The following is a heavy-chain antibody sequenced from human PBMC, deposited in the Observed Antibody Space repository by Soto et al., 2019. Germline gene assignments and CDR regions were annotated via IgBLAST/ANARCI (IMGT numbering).Heavy chain of an antibody. Sequence: QVQLQESGPGLVKPSQTLSLTCTVSGGSISSGGYYWSWVRQHPGKGLEWIGYIYYSGSTYYNPSLKSRVTISVDTSKNQFSLKLSSVTAADTAVYYCARDVDYYYYYGMDVWGQGTTVTVSS. CDR3: ARDVDYYYYYGMDV. J-gene: IGHJ6*02. V-gene: IGHV4-31*03. CDR1: GGSISSGGYY. CDR2: IYYSGST.